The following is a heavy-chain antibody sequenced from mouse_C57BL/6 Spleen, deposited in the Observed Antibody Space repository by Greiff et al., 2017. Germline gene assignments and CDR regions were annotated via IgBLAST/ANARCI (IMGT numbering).Heavy chain of an antibody. J-gene: IGHJ4*01. CDR1: GYTFTSYW. D-gene: IGHD3-3*01. CDR3: ARSRGLGPYAMDY. V-gene: IGHV1-61*01. Sequence: QVQLQQPGAELVRPGSSVKLSCKASGYTFTSYWMDWVKQRPGQGLEWIGNIYPSDSETHYNQKFKDKATLTVDKSSSTAYMQLSSLTSEDSAVYYCARSRGLGPYAMDYWGQGTSVTVSS. CDR2: IYPSDSET.